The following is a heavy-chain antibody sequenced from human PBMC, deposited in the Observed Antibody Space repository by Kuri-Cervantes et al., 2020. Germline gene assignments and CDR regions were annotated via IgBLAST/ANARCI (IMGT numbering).Heavy chain of an antibody. V-gene: IGHV4-61*01. CDR3: ARLPGYSRAHLN. J-gene: IGHJ4*02. Sequence: SETLSLTCNVSGDSVNSGTYYWTWIRQTPGKRLEWIGYIYYSGSTNYNPSLKSRVTMSVDSSKNQFSLKLTSVTAADTAVYYCARLPGYSRAHLNWGQGTLVTVSS. CDR1: GDSVNSGTYY. D-gene: IGHD6-13*01. CDR2: IYYSGST.